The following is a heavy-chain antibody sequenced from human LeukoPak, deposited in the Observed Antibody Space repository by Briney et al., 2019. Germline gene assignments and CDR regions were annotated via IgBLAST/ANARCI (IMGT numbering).Heavy chain of an antibody. CDR1: GFTFSSYG. V-gene: IGHV3-30*18. Sequence: SGGSLRLSCAASGFTFSSYGMHWVRQAPGKGLEWEAVISYDGSNKYYADSVKGRFTISRDNSKNTLYLQMNSLRAEDTAVYYCAKEGGSGWYVFDYWGQGTLVTVSS. J-gene: IGHJ4*02. D-gene: IGHD6-19*01. CDR2: ISYDGSNK. CDR3: AKEGGSGWYVFDY.